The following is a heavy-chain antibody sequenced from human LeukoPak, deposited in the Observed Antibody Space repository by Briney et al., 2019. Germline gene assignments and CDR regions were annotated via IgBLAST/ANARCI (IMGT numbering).Heavy chain of an antibody. CDR2: LSGSGSSA. CDR3: AKGLTNLGDD. Sequence: GGSLRLSCAASGFTFSTYAMSWVRQAPGKGLEWVSGLSGSGSSAYYADSVKGRFTISRDNSKNTLYLQMNSLRPEDTAVYYCAKGLTNLGDDWGQGTLVTVSS. CDR1: GFTFSTYA. D-gene: IGHD3-9*01. V-gene: IGHV3-23*01. J-gene: IGHJ4*02.